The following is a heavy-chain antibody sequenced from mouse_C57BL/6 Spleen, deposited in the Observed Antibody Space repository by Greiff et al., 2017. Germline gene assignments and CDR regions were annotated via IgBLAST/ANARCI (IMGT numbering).Heavy chain of an antibody. CDR3: ARAHYYDYDWNY. Sequence: VKLMESGPELVKPGASVKISCKASGYAFSSSWMNWVKQRPGKGLEWIGRIYPGDGDTNYNGKFKGKATLTADKSSSTAYMQLSSLTSEDSAVYFCARAHYYDYDWNYWGQGTTLTVSS. D-gene: IGHD2-4*01. J-gene: IGHJ2*01. CDR2: IYPGDGDT. CDR1: GYAFSSSW. V-gene: IGHV1-82*01.